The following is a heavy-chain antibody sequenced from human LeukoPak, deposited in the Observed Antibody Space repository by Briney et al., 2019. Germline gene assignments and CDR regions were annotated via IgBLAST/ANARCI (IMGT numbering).Heavy chain of an antibody. Sequence: RGSLRLSCAASGFTFSSYAMSWVRQAPGKGLEWVSAISGSGGSTYYADSVKGRFTISRDNSKNTLYLQMNSLRAEDTAVYYCAKYVVVVAATHYFDYWGQGTLVTVSS. J-gene: IGHJ4*02. V-gene: IGHV3-23*01. D-gene: IGHD2-15*01. CDR1: GFTFSSYA. CDR3: AKYVVVVAATHYFDY. CDR2: ISGSGGST.